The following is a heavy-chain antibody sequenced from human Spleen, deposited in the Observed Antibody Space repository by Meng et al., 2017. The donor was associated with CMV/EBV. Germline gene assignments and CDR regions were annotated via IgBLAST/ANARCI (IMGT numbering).Heavy chain of an antibody. D-gene: IGHD4-11*01. J-gene: IGHJ5*02. CDR3: AHSFYNDYSNYFDWFDP. V-gene: IGHV2-5*01. CDR1: SFSPYAVC. Sequence: SFSPYAVCVGWFPQPPGKALEWLALIYWNDDKRYSPSLRSRLTINRDTSKNLVVLTMTNMDPVDTATYYCAHSFYNDYSNYFDWFDPWGQGILVTVSS. CDR2: IYWNDDK.